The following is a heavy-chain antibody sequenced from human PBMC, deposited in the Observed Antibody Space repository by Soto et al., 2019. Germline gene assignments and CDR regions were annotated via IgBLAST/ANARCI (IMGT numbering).Heavy chain of an antibody. D-gene: IGHD3-22*01. CDR1: GFTFNHYP. CDR3: AREDGSLGTAPPPPTEYFHH. J-gene: IGHJ1*01. V-gene: IGHV3-30*04. CDR2: ISYDGRNR. Sequence: QVQLVQSGGGVVQPGRSLRLSCAASGFTFNHYPIHWVRQAPGKGLEWVAVISYDGRNRYYADSVRGRFTISRDNSKNTPYLQMHTLRPDDTAVEDCAREDGSLGTAPPPPTEYFHHWGQGTLVTVSS.